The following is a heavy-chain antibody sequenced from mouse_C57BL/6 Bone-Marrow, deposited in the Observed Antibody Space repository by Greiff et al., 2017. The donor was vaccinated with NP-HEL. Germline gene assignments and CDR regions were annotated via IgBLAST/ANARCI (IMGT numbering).Heavy chain of an antibody. CDR3: ARGVGY. CDR2: ISSGGSYT. V-gene: IGHV5-6*01. CDR1: GFTFSSYG. J-gene: IGHJ2*01. D-gene: IGHD1-1*01. Sequence: EVQVVESGGDLVKPGGSLKLSCAASGFTFSSYGMSWVRQTPDKRLEWVATISSGGSYTYYPDSVKGRFTISRDNAKNTLYLQMSSLKSEDTAMYYCARGVGYWGQGTTLTVSS.